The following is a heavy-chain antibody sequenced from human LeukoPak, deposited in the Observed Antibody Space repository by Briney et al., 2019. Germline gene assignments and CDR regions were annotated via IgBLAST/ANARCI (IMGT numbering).Heavy chain of an antibody. Sequence: GESLKISCKDSGYSFTNYWIGWVPQIPRKGLEWMGIIYPGDSDTRYSPSFQGQVTISADKSISTAYLQWSSLKASDTAMYYCARRTLGAYYFDYWGQGTLVTVSS. D-gene: IGHD3-3*01. J-gene: IGHJ4*02. V-gene: IGHV5-51*01. CDR2: IYPGDSDT. CDR3: ARRTLGAYYFDY. CDR1: GYSFTNYW.